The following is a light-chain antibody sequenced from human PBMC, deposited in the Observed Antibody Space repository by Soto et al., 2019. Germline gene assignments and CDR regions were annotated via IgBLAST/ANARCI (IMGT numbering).Light chain of an antibody. CDR1: QSISSY. Sequence: DLQMTQSPSSLSASVGDRVTITCRASQSISSYLNWYQQKPGKAPKLLIYAASSLQSGVPSRFSGSGSRTDFTLTISSLQPEDFATYYCQQSYSTPGTFGPGTKVDIK. J-gene: IGKJ3*01. CDR3: QQSYSTPGT. V-gene: IGKV1-39*01. CDR2: AAS.